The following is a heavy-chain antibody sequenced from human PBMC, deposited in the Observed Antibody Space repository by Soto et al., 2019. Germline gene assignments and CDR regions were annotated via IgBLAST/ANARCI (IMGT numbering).Heavy chain of an antibody. D-gene: IGHD6-19*01. Sequence: ASVKVSCKASGYTFTNYYLHWVRQAPGQGLEWMGIINPSGGSTTYAQKFQGRVTMTRDTSTSTVYMELSSLRSVDTAVYYCARVYSSGFEYWGQGTLVTVSS. J-gene: IGHJ4*02. CDR1: GYTFTNYY. CDR3: ARVYSSGFEY. V-gene: IGHV1-46*01. CDR2: INPSGGST.